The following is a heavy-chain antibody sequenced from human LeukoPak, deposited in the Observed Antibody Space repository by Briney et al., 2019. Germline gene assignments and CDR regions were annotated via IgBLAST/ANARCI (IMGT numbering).Heavy chain of an antibody. CDR2: IYTSGST. V-gene: IGHV4-61*02. CDR1: GGSISSGSYY. Sequence: SETLSLTCTVYGGSISSGSYYWNWIRQPAGKGLEWIGRIYTSGSTNYNPSLKSRVTISVDTSKNQFSLKLSSVTAADTAVYYCATGTTGTAAFDIWGQGTMLTVSS. D-gene: IGHD1-1*01. CDR3: ATGTTGTAAFDI. J-gene: IGHJ3*02.